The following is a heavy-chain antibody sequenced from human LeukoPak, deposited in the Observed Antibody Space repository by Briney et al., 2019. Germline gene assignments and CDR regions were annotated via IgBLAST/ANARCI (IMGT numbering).Heavy chain of an antibody. CDR2: ISYHGRDT. D-gene: IGHD2-15*01. V-gene: IGHV3-30*04. J-gene: IGHJ4*02. CDR3: AAQPCSVGRCYLDY. CDR1: GITFSSFA. Sequence: GSLRLSCAASGITFSSFAMHWVRPAPGKGLEWVAVISYHGRDTYYADSVKGRFTISRDNSKNTLYLQLNSLGAEDTAVYYCAAQPCSVGRCYLDYWGQGTLVTVSS.